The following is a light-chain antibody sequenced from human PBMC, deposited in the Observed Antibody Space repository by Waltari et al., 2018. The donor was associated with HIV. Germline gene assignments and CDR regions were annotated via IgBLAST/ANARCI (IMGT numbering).Light chain of an antibody. CDR3: AAWDDGRNAHVV. CDR1: NSNIGSTS. J-gene: IGLJ2*01. V-gene: IGLV1-44*01. CDR2: SSN. Sequence: QSVLTQPPSASGTPGQRVTISCSGSNSNIGSTSVNWYQQLPGTAPKLLIYSSNRRPVWIPDRFLGSKSGTSASLAISGLQSEDEADYYCAAWDDGRNAHVVFGGGTKLTVL.